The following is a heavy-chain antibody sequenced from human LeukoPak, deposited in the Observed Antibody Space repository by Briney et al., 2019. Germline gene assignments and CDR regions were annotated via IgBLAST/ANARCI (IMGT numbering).Heavy chain of an antibody. V-gene: IGHV3-20*04. D-gene: IGHD1-26*01. Sequence: GGSLRLSCAASGFTFDDYGMSWVRQAPGKGLEWVSGINWNGGSTGYADSVKGRFTISRDNAKNSLYLQMNSLRAEDTALYYCARDPSGSYDRGYFDYWGQGTLVTVSS. CDR2: INWNGGST. CDR3: ARDPSGSYDRGYFDY. J-gene: IGHJ4*02. CDR1: GFTFDDYG.